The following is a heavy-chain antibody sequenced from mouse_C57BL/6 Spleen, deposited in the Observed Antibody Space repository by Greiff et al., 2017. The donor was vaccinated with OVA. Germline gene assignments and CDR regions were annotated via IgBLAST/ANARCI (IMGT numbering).Heavy chain of an antibody. CDR2: IWSGGST. Sequence: QVQLKESGPGLVQPSQCLSISCTVSGFSFTSYGVHWVRQSPGKGLEWLGVIWSGGSTDYNAAFISRLSISKDNSKSQVFFKMNSLQADDTAIYYCARKKSNWNYFDYWGQGTTLTVSS. J-gene: IGHJ2*01. D-gene: IGHD4-1*02. CDR3: ARKKSNWNYFDY. V-gene: IGHV2-2*01. CDR1: GFSFTSYG.